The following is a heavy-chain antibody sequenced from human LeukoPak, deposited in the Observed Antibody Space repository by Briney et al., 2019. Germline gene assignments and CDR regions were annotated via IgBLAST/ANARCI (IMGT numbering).Heavy chain of an antibody. Sequence: GGSLRLSCAASGFTFSSYGMHWVRQAPGKGLEWVAVIWYDGSNKYYADSVKGRFTISRDNSRNTLYLQMNSLRAEDTAVYSCARPRITAAPPGYWGQGTLVPVSS. CDR2: IWYDGSNK. CDR1: GFTFSSYG. V-gene: IGHV3-33*01. D-gene: IGHD6-13*01. CDR3: ARPRITAAPPGY. J-gene: IGHJ4*02.